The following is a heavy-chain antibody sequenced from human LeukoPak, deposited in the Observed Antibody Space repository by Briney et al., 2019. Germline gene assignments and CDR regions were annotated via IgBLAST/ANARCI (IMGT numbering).Heavy chain of an antibody. CDR2: ISGSGGST. V-gene: IGHV3-23*01. CDR3: AKSATGPFDY. D-gene: IGHD1-1*01. CDR1: GFTFDDYA. Sequence: PGGSLRLSCAASGFTFDDYAMHWVRQAPGKGLEWVSGISGSGGSTYYADSVKGRFTISRDNSKNTLYLQMNSLRAEDTAVYYCAKSATGPFDYWGQGTLVTVSS. J-gene: IGHJ4*02.